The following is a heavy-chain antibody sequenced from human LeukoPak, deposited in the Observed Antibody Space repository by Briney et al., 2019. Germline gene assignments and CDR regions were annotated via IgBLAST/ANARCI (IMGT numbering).Heavy chain of an antibody. CDR3: ARDSLELGAFDI. CDR1: GFTVSSNY. J-gene: IGHJ3*02. CDR2: IYSGGST. D-gene: IGHD1-26*01. V-gene: IGHV3-66*01. Sequence: GGSLRLSCAASGFTVSSNYMSWVRQAPGKGLEWVSVIYSGGSTCYADSVKGRFTISRDNSKNTLYLQMNSLRAEDTAVYYCARDSLELGAFDIWGQGTMVTVSS.